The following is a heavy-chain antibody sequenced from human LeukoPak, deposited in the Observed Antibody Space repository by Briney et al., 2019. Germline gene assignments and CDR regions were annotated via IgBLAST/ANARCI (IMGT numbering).Heavy chain of an antibody. Sequence: SETLSLTCSVSGASIDSHYWSWIRQSPGKGLEWIGYVFNGGSTNYNPSLNSRVTMSLDTSRAQFSLRLSPVTAADTAIYYCASRPADTTWYGVFDYWSQGTLVTVSS. J-gene: IGHJ4*02. CDR2: VFNGGST. CDR1: GASIDSHY. V-gene: IGHV4-59*11. D-gene: IGHD3-10*01. CDR3: ASRPADTTWYGVFDY.